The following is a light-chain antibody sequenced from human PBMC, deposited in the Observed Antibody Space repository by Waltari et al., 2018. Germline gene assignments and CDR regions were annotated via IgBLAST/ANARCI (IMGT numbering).Light chain of an antibody. Sequence: QSALTQPPSASGSPGQSVTISCTGTSSDVGGYKFVSWYQQHPGRAPKLMIYEVNQRHSGVPGRVPGSKSGSTASLTVSGLQAEDEADYYCSSYAGSNNLVFGTGTKVTVL. J-gene: IGLJ1*01. CDR2: EVN. V-gene: IGLV2-8*01. CDR3: SSYAGSNNLV. CDR1: SSDVGGYKF.